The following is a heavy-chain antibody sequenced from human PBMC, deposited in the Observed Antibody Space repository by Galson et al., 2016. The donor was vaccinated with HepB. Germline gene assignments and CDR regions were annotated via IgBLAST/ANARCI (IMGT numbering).Heavy chain of an antibody. CDR3: ARRRGYDYDFGYYYAKDV. J-gene: IGHJ6*02. V-gene: IGHV5-10-1*01. D-gene: IGHD3/OR15-3a*01. Sequence: QSGAEVKKPGESLTISCKGSGYTFTKYWIAWVRQLPGKGLEWMGRIDPIDSNTNYGPSFEGRVTFSVDKSINTAYLRWSRLNASDTAKYYCARRRGYDYDFGYYYAKDVWGQGTTVIVS. CDR1: GYTFTKYW. CDR2: IDPIDSNT.